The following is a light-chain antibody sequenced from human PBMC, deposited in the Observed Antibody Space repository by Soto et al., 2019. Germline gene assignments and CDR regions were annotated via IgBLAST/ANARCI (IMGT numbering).Light chain of an antibody. CDR1: QSISSY. J-gene: IGKJ4*01. V-gene: IGKV1-39*01. CDR3: QQSYSTLLLT. Sequence: DIQMTQSPSSLSASVGDRVTITCRASQSISSYLNWYQQKPGQAPRLLIYAASSVQSGVPSRCSGSGSGTDVAVTISSLQAEDFANYYCQQSYSTLLLTFGGGTKVEIK. CDR2: AAS.